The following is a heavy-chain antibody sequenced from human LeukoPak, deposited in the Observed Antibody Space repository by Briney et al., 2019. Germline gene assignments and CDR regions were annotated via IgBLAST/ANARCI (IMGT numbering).Heavy chain of an antibody. CDR3: ARDIRPRYSSGSFDY. Sequence: PSETLSLTCTVSGGSISSSSYYWGWIRQPPGKGLEWIGSIYYSGSTYYNPSLKSRVTISVDTSKNQFSLKLSSVTAADTAVYYCARDIRPRYSSGSFDYWGQGTLVTVSS. V-gene: IGHV4-39*07. J-gene: IGHJ4*02. CDR2: IYYSGST. CDR1: GGSISSSSYY. D-gene: IGHD6-25*01.